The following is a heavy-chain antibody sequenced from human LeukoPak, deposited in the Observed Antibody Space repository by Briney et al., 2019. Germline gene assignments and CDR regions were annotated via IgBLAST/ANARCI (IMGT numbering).Heavy chain of an antibody. J-gene: IGHJ4*02. V-gene: IGHV3-23*01. CDR1: GLTFSSYA. D-gene: IGHD3-22*01. Sequence: GGSLRLSCAASGLTFSSYAMHWARQAPGKGLEWISSIRASGDTTYYADSVEGRFTISRDNSKDTLYLQMNSLRAEDTAVYHCAKDRSNYDSTGYNYIDYWGQGMLVTVSS. CDR3: AKDRSNYDSTGYNYIDY. CDR2: IRASGDTT.